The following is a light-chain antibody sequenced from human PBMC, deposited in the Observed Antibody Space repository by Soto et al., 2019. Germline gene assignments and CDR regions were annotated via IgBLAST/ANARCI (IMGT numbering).Light chain of an antibody. CDR3: QQSFN. V-gene: IGKV1-5*03. CDR2: KAS. Sequence: DIQMTQSPSTLSASVGDRVTITCRASQSISSWLAWYPQKPGKAPKLLIYKASSLESGVPSRFSGSGSGTGFTLTISSLQPDDFATDYCQQSFNSGPGTQVDIK. CDR1: QSISSW. J-gene: IGKJ3*01.